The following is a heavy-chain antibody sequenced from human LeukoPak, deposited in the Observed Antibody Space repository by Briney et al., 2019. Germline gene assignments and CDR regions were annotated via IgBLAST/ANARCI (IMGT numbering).Heavy chain of an antibody. J-gene: IGHJ6*03. V-gene: IGHV1-69*13. D-gene: IGHD6-25*01. CDR1: GGTFRTFA. CDR2: IIPIFGIP. Sequence: SVKVSCKASGGTFRTFAISWVRQAPGQGLEWMGGIIPIFGIPDSAQKFQGRLTITADESTTTAYMELSSLRSDDTAIYYCGLSGNYYYYYMDVWGKGTTATISS. CDR3: GLSGNYYYYYMDV.